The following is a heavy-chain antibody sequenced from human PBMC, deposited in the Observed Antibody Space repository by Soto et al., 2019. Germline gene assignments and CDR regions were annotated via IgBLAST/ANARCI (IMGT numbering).Heavy chain of an antibody. D-gene: IGHD2-8*01. J-gene: IGHJ4*02. V-gene: IGHV4-39*01. Sequence: SETLSLTCTVSGGSVSNSKYYWGWIRQSPGKGLEWIGSVYYRGRSYSKSSVKSRVTISVDTSKNQFSLNLNSVTASDTAVYFCVSQRTSVLTQAYFDYWGPGALVTVSS. CDR1: GGSVSNSKYY. CDR3: VSQRTSVLTQAYFDY. CDR2: VYYRGRS.